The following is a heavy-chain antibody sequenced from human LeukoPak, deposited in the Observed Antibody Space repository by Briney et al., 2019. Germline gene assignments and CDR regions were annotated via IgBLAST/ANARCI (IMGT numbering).Heavy chain of an antibody. CDR3: ARGREYYDILTGYYKPPYYFDY. D-gene: IGHD3-9*01. CDR2: INHSGCT. Sequence: PSETLSLTCAVYGGSFSGYYWSWIRQPPGKGLEWIGEINHSGCTNYNPSLKSRVTISVDTSKNQFSLKLSSVTAADTAVYYCARGREYYDILTGYYKPPYYFDYWGQGTLVTVSS. V-gene: IGHV4-34*01. J-gene: IGHJ4*02. CDR1: GGSFSGYY.